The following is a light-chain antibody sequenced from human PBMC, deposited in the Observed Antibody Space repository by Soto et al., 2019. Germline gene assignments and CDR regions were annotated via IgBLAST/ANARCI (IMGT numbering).Light chain of an antibody. J-gene: IGKJ5*01. CDR1: HSVSSSY. Sequence: EIVLTQSPGTLSLSPGERATLSCRDSHSVSSSYLAWYQQKPGQAPRLLIYGAYSRATGIPDRFSGSGSGTDFTLTISRLAPEDFAVYYCQQYGSPPPITFGQGTRLEIK. V-gene: IGKV3-20*01. CDR3: QQYGSPPPIT. CDR2: GAY.